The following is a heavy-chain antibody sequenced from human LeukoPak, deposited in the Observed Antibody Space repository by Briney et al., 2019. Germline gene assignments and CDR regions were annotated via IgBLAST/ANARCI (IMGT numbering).Heavy chain of an antibody. CDR1: GGTFSSYA. J-gene: IGHJ3*02. CDR2: IIPIFGTA. V-gene: IGHV1-69*13. Sequence: SVKVSCKASGGTFSSYAISWVRQAPGQGLEWMGGIIPIFGTANYAQKFQGRVTITADESTSTAYMELSSLGSEDTAVYYCARFGSGSYKFGAFDTWGQGTMVTVSS. D-gene: IGHD3-10*01. CDR3: ARFGSGSYKFGAFDT.